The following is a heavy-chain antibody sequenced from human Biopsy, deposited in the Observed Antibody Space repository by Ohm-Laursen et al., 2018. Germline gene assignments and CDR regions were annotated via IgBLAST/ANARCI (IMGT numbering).Heavy chain of an antibody. J-gene: IGHJ6*02. D-gene: IGHD3-22*01. Sequence: TLSLTWIVSGGSISSSGDYWSWIRQPPRKGLEWIGYISDRGSTNYNPSLRGRVTISVDTSKNQFSLKVRSVTAADTAVYYCVRGVDYYDPYHYYALDVWGQGTTVTVSS. CDR1: GGSISSSGDY. CDR2: ISDRGST. V-gene: IGHV4-61*08. CDR3: VRGVDYYDPYHYYALDV.